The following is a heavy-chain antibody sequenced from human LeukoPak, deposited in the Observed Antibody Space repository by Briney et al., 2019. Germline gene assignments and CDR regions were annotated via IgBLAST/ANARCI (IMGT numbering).Heavy chain of an antibody. CDR2: INSDGNII. Sequence: GGSLRLSCAASRFTFSTYWMHWVRQVPGKGLVWVSRINSDGNIITYADSVKGRFTISRDNARNMVYLQMNSLRAEDTAVYYCVAGMGNYWGQGTLVPV. D-gene: IGHD6-13*01. J-gene: IGHJ4*02. CDR1: RFTFSTYW. V-gene: IGHV3-74*01. CDR3: VAGMGNY.